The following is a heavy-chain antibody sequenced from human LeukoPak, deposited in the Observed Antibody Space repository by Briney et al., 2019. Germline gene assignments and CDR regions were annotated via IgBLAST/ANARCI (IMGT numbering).Heavy chain of an antibody. Sequence: SETLSLTCTVSGGSISSGDYYWSWIRQPPGKGLEWIGYIYYSGSTYYNPSLKSRVTISVDTSKNQFSLKLSSVTAADTAVYYCARAGITMVRGGSDYWGQGTXVTVSS. D-gene: IGHD3-10*01. V-gene: IGHV4-30-4*08. CDR3: ARAGITMVRGGSDY. CDR2: IYYSGST. J-gene: IGHJ4*02. CDR1: GGSISSGDYY.